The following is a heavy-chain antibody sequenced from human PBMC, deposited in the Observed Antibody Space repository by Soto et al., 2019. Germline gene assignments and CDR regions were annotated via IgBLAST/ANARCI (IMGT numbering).Heavy chain of an antibody. V-gene: IGHV3-74*01. CDR1: GFTFSSYW. CDR3: ARDLDGDHHFDYYGMDV. CDR2: INSDGSST. D-gene: IGHD4-17*01. J-gene: IGHJ6*02. Sequence: GGSVRLSCAASGFTFSSYWMHWVRQAPGKGLVWVSRINSDGSSTSYADSVKGRFTISRDNSKNTLYLQMNSLRAEDTAVYYCARDLDGDHHFDYYGMDVWGQGTTVTVSS.